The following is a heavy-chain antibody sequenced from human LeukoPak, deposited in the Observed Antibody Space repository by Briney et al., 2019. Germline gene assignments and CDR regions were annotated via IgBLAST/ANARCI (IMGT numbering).Heavy chain of an antibody. D-gene: IGHD2-2*01. V-gene: IGHV3-7*01. Sequence: GGSLRLSCAASGFTFSNYWMSWVRQAPGKGLEWVAKINQDGSEKYYVDSVKGRFTISRDNAKNSLSLQMNSLRDEDTAVFYCARDQGYCTSASCRGDAIDVWGQGSMVSVSS. CDR3: ARDQGYCTSASCRGDAIDV. CDR1: GFTFSNYW. CDR2: INQDGSEK. J-gene: IGHJ3*01.